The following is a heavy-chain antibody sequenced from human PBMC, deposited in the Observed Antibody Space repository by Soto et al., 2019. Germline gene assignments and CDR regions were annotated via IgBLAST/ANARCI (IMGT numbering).Heavy chain of an antibody. CDR3: AGGGLGDSSWPVGDYYYYGMDV. J-gene: IGHJ6*02. D-gene: IGHD6-13*01. CDR2: ISSSGSTI. CDR1: GFTFSSYE. Sequence: QSGWYLRLSCAASGFTFSSYEMNWVRQAPGKGLEWVSYISSSGSTIYYADSVKGRFTISRDNAKNSLYLQINSLRAEDTAVYYCAGGGLGDSSWPVGDYYYYGMDVWGQGTTVTVPS. V-gene: IGHV3-48*03.